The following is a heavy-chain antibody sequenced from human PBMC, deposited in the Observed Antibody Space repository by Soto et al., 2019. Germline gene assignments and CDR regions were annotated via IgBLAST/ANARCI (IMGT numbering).Heavy chain of an antibody. D-gene: IGHD1-26*01. V-gene: IGHV3-33*01. CDR3: ARDAGFSGSYFDH. CDR1: GFTFSSYG. J-gene: IGHJ4*02. CDR2: IWYDGSNK. Sequence: PGGSLRLSCAASGFTFSSYGMNWVRQAPGKGLEWVAVIWYDGSNKYYVDSVKGRFTISRDNSKNMLYLQMNSLRGEDTAVYYCARDAGFSGSYFDHWGQGTLVTVSS.